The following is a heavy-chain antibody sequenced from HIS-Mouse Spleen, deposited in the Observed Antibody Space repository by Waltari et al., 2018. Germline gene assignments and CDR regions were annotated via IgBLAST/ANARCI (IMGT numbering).Heavy chain of an antibody. Sequence: QVQLVESGGGLVKPGGSLRLSWAASGFTFSDYYMSWISQAPGKGLEWVSYISSSGSTIYFADSVKGRFTISRDNAKNSLYLQMNSLRAEDTAVYYCARVWEWELHYFDYWGQGTLVTVSS. V-gene: IGHV3-11*01. J-gene: IGHJ4*02. CDR3: ARVWEWELHYFDY. CDR2: ISSSGSTI. CDR1: GFTFSDYY. D-gene: IGHD1-26*01.